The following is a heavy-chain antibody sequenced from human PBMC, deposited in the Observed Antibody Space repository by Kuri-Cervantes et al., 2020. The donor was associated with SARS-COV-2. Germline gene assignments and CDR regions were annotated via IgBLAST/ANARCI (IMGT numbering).Heavy chain of an antibody. J-gene: IGHJ3*02. Sequence: GGSLRLSCAASGFPFSSYAMTWVRQAPGKGLEWVSGIGSDLRTHYADSVRGRFTISRDNSKNTLYLQMSSLRAEDAAVYYCVKYVSATFGGVIVPHDAFDIWGQGTMVTVSS. V-gene: IGHV3-23*01. CDR2: IGSDLRT. D-gene: IGHD3-16*02. CDR3: VKYVSATFGGVIVPHDAFDI. CDR1: GFPFSSYA.